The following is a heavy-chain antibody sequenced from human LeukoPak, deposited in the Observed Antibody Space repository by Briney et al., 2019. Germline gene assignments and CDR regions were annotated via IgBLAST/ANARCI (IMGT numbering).Heavy chain of an antibody. CDR2: INHSGST. CDR1: GGSFSGYH. V-gene: IGHV4-34*01. J-gene: IGHJ3*02. Sequence: SETLSLTCAVYGGSFSGYHWSWIRQPPGKGLEWIGEINHSGSTNYNPSLKSRVTISVDTSKNQFSLKLSSVTAADTAVYYCARSSYREDAFDIWGQGTMVTVSS. CDR3: ARSSYREDAFDI.